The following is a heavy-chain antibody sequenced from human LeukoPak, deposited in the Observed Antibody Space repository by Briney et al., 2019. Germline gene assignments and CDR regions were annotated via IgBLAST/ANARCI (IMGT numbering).Heavy chain of an antibody. V-gene: IGHV1-69*13. CDR3: ARDRSVVVPENWFDP. J-gene: IGHJ5*02. Sequence: ASVKVSCKASGDTFSSYAISWVRQAPGQGLEWMGGIIPIFGTANYAQKFQGRVTITADESTSTAYMELSSLRSDDTAVYYCARDRSVVVPENWFDPWGQGTLVTVSS. D-gene: IGHD2-2*01. CDR1: GDTFSSYA. CDR2: IIPIFGTA.